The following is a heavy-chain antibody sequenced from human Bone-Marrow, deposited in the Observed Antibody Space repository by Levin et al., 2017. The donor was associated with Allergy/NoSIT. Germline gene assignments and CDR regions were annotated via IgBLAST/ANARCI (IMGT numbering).Heavy chain of an antibody. CDR2: IGVGGGAT. D-gene: IGHD2-2*01. CDR1: GFTFPSSD. V-gene: IGHV3-23*01. CDR3: AKEAPYCTSTDCYPHYFDY. J-gene: IGHJ4*02. Sequence: GGSLRLSCAASGFTFPSSDMSWVRQAPGKGLEWVSGIGVGGGATYYADSVRGRFTISRDNSKNTVYLEMNSLRAEDTAVYYCAKEAPYCTSTDCYPHYFDYWGQGILVTVSS.